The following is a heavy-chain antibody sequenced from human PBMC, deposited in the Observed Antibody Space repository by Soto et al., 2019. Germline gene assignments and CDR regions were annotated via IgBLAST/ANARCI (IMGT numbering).Heavy chain of an antibody. V-gene: IGHV1-18*01. CDR3: TRMYYGYAGAF. D-gene: IGHD3-16*01. CDR2: ISGFNGNT. Sequence: QVQLVQSGAEVKKPGASVKVSCKASGYNFMTYGISWVRQAPGQGLEWMGWISGFNGNTNYAQKFQGRVTLTTDTSTSTVYMELRRLRSDDTAMYYCTRMYYGYAGAFWGQGTLVSVSS. J-gene: IGHJ4*02. CDR1: GYNFMTYG.